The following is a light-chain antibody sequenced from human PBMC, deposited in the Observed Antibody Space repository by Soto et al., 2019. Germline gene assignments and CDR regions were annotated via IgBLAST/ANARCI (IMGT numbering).Light chain of an antibody. Sequence: ILLTQSPATLPLSPGERATLSCRASQSVRSYLAWYQQKPGQAPRLLIYDASSRATGIPDRFSGGGSGTDFTLTISRLEPEDFAVYYCQQFSSYPLTFGGGTKVDIK. CDR2: DAS. J-gene: IGKJ4*01. CDR3: QQFSSYPLT. CDR1: QSVRSY. V-gene: IGKV3-11*01.